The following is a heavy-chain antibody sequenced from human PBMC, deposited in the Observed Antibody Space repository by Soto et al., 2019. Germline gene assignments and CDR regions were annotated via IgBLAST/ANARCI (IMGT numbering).Heavy chain of an antibody. CDR3: ARSKATFGKNWFDP. D-gene: IGHD3-16*01. CDR1: GFTIGSYW. V-gene: IGHV3-74*01. Sequence: GGSLRLSCAASGFTIGSYWMHWVRQAPGKGLVWVSRINSDESSTDYADSVKGRFTISRDNAKNTLYLQMNSLRAEDTALYYCARSKATFGKNWFDPWGQGTLVTVSS. J-gene: IGHJ5*02. CDR2: INSDESST.